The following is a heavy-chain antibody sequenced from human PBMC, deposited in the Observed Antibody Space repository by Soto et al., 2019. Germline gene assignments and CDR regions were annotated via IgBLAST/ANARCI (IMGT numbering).Heavy chain of an antibody. CDR1: GGSISSSNW. V-gene: IGHV4-4*02. CDR2: IYHSGST. J-gene: IGHJ4*02. Sequence: QVQLQESGPGLVKPSGTLSLTCAVSGGSISSSNWWSWVRQPPGKGLEWIGEIYHSGSTNYNPSLNSLVPRSVDKPQTQFSLKLSSVTAADTAVHYCAREGGMAAAGGFDYWGQGTLVPVSS. D-gene: IGHD6-13*01. CDR3: AREGGMAAAGGFDY.